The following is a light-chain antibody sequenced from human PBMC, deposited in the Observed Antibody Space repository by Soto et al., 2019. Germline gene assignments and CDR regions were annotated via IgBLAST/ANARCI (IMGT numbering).Light chain of an antibody. CDR1: SSDVGGYNY. V-gene: IGLV2-14*03. J-gene: IGLJ2*01. Sequence: QSALTQPASVSGSPGQSITISCTGTSSDVGGYNYVSWYQHHPGKAPKLTIYDVSNRPSGVSNRFSGSKSGDTASLTISGLQDEDEADYYCSSYTSGSTLVFGGGTKVTVL. CDR2: DVS. CDR3: SSYTSGSTLV.